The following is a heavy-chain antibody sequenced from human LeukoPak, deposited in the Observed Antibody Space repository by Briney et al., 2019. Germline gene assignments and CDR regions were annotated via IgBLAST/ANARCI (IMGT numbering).Heavy chain of an antibody. CDR2: INPSSGSP. V-gene: IGHV1-46*01. CDR3: ATEVTD. CDR1: GYTFTINY. D-gene: IGHD5-18*01. J-gene: IGHJ4*02. Sequence: ASVKVSCKPSGYTFTINYMHWVRQAPGQGLEWMGMINPSSGSPRYARTVQGRVTMTRDTSISTAYMELSRLRSDDTAVYYCATEVTDWGQGTLVTVSS.